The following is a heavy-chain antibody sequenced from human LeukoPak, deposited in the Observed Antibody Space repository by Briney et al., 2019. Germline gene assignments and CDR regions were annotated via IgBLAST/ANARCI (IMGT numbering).Heavy chain of an antibody. V-gene: IGHV4-31*03. J-gene: IGHJ6*02. CDR3: ARAIAVAADYGMDV. CDR2: IYYSGST. CDR1: GGSISSGGYY. D-gene: IGHD6-19*01. Sequence: PSETLSLTCTVSGGSISSGGYYWSWIRQHPGKGLEWIGYIYYSGSTYYNPSLKSRVTISVDTSKNQFSLKLSSVTAADTAVYYCARAIAVAADYGMDVWGRGTTVTVSS.